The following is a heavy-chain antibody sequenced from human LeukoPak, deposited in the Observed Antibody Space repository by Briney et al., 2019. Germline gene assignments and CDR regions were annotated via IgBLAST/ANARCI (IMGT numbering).Heavy chain of an antibody. CDR2: INHSGST. Sequence: SETLSLTCTVSGDSISSSNCYWGWLRQPPGMGLEWIGKINHSGSTNYNPSLKSRVTISVDTSKNQFSLKLSSVTAADTAVYYCGRTRTYVWGSYRYYYYYMDVWGKGTTVTISS. D-gene: IGHD3-16*02. V-gene: IGHV4-39*07. CDR3: GRTRTYVWGSYRYYYYYMDV. CDR1: GDSISSSNCY. J-gene: IGHJ6*03.